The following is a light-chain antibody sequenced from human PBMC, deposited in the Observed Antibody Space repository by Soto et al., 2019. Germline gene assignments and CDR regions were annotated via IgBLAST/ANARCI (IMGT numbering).Light chain of an antibody. J-gene: IGKJ5*01. CDR3: QQYVSSPIT. Sequence: EIVLTQSPGTLSLSPGGRATLSCRASQSFSSSYLAWYQQKPGRAPRLLIYGTSFRATGIPDRFSGSESGTDFTLTIRRLEPEDFAVYYCQQYVSSPITFGQGTRLEIK. CDR2: GTS. CDR1: QSFSSSY. V-gene: IGKV3-20*01.